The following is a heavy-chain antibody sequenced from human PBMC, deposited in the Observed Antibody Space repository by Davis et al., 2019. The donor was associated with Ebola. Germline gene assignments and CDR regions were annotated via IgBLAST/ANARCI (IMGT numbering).Heavy chain of an antibody. CDR1: GYYFTSYW. V-gene: IGHV5-10-1*01. CDR3: SGFGLE. D-gene: IGHD3/OR15-3a*01. CDR2: IDPSDSNT. Sequence: GESLKISCKGSGYYFTSYWISWVRQMPGRGLEWMGRIDPSDSNTNYSPSFQGHVTISVDKSISTAYLQWNSLKASDTAMYYCSGFGLEWGQGTLVTVSS. J-gene: IGHJ4*02.